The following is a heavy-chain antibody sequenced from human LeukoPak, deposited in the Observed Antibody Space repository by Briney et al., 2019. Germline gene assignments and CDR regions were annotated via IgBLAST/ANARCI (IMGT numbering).Heavy chain of an antibody. J-gene: IGHJ4*02. V-gene: IGHV3-48*03. CDR1: GFTFSSYE. CDR2: ISSSGSTI. D-gene: IGHD2-15*01. Sequence: GGSLRLSCAASGFTFSSYEMNWVRQAPGKGLEWVSYISSSGSTIYYADSVKGRFTISRDDAKNSLYLQMNSLRAEDTAVYYCARVPSDIVVVVAARGRSDFDYWGQGTLVTVSS. CDR3: ARVPSDIVVVVAARGRSDFDY.